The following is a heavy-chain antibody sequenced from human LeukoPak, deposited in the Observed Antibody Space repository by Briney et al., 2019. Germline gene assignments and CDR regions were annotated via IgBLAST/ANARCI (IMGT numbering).Heavy chain of an antibody. CDR2: MNPSSGNT. CDR1: GYTFTSYD. Sequence: ASVMVSCKASGYTFTSYDINWVRQATGQGLEWMGWMNPSSGNTGYAQKFQGRVTMTRNTSISTAYMELSSLRSEDTAVYYCARPAAAGKVYYYYYMDVWGKGTTVTVSS. D-gene: IGHD6-13*01. V-gene: IGHV1-8*01. CDR3: ARPAAAGKVYYYYYMDV. J-gene: IGHJ6*03.